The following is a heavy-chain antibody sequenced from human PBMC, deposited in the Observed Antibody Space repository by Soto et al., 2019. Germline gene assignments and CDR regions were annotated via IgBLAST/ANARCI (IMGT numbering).Heavy chain of an antibody. CDR2: IYYSGST. V-gene: IGHV4-39*01. CDR1: GGSISSSSYY. D-gene: IGHD4-17*01. CDR3: ARPRLRFDAFDI. J-gene: IGHJ3*02. Sequence: ASETLSLTCTVSGGSISSSSYYWGWIRQPPGKGLEWIGSIYYSGSTYYNPSLKSRVTISVDTSKNQFSLKLSSVTAADTAVYYCARPRLRFDAFDIWGQGTMVTVS.